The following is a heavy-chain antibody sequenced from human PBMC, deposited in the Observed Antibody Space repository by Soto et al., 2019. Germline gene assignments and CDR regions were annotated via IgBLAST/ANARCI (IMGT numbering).Heavy chain of an antibody. J-gene: IGHJ3*02. CDR1: GFTFSSYG. D-gene: IGHD3-9*01. V-gene: IGHV3-33*01. CDR3: ARDLTTMGGAFDI. CDR2: IWYDGSNK. Sequence: GGSLRLSCAASGFTFSSYGMHWVRQAPGKGLEWVAVIWYDGSNKYYADSVKGRFTISRDNSKNTLYLQMNSLRAEDTAVYYCARDLTTMGGAFDIWGQGTMVTVSS.